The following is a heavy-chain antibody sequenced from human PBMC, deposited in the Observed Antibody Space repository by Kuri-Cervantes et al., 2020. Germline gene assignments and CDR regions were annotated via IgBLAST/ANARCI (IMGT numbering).Heavy chain of an antibody. D-gene: IGHD5-18*01. J-gene: IGHJ4*02. CDR3: TRRAAMGFDY. CDR1: EFSFSSYG. V-gene: IGHV3-73*01. Sequence: GGSLRLSCAASEFSFSSYGMSWVRQASGKGLEWVGRIRSKANSYATAYAASVKGRFTISRDDSKNTAYLQMNSLKTEDTAVYYCTRRAAMGFDYWGQGTLVTVSS. CDR2: IRSKANSYAT.